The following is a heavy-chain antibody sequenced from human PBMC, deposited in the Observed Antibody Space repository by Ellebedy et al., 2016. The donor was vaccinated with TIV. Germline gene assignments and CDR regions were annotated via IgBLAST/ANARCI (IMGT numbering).Heavy chain of an antibody. Sequence: GGSLRLXXVASGFTLSDYAVNWLRQAPGKGLEWVSSIRSSTSYRYYADSVEGRFTLSRDSAKNSLYLQMNSLRADDTAVYYCARDRKAERGVTFDSWGQGTLVIVSS. CDR2: IRSSTSYR. CDR3: ARDRKAERGVTFDS. CDR1: GFTLSDYA. D-gene: IGHD3-10*01. J-gene: IGHJ4*02. V-gene: IGHV3-21*01.